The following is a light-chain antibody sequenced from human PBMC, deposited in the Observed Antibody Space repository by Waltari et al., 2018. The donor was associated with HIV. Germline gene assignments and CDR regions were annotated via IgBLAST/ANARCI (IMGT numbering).Light chain of an antibody. CDR2: SQS. CDR1: AGAVTSRNY. Sequence: QTVLTQEPSLTVSPGGTVTLTCTFSAGAVTSRNYPTWFQQTPEQALRALIYSQSSRQSCAPARFSASLLGSKAALTLSGVQPEDEAEYYCLLYYGGAWVFGGGTKLTVL. J-gene: IGLJ3*02. CDR3: LLYYGGAWV. V-gene: IGLV7-43*01.